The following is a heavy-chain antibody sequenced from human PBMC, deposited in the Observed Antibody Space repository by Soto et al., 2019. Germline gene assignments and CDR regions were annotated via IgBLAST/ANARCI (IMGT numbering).Heavy chain of an antibody. CDR2: IANDGWDN. CDR1: GFTFSSYP. CDR3: TRHKPQTTKTPYYYYYGMDV. J-gene: IGHJ6*02. D-gene: IGHD4-17*01. Sequence: QVQLVESGGGVVQPGRSLRLSCAASGFTFSSYPMHWVRRAPGKGLEWVAVIANDGWDNHHADSVKGRFTISRDNSMNTLYLQMNSLKTEDTAVYYCTRHKPQTTKTPYYYYYGMDVWGQGTTVTVSS. V-gene: IGHV3-30*04.